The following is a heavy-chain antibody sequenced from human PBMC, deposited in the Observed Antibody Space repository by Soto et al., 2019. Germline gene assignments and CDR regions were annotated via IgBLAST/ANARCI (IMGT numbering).Heavy chain of an antibody. D-gene: IGHD3-3*01. V-gene: IGHV1-18*01. J-gene: IGHJ5*02. CDR3: ARAPSNYDFWGGAPEVWFDP. Sequence: QVPLVQSGAEVKKPGASVKVSCKASGYTFTSYGISWVRQAPGQGLEWMGWISTYNGNTNYAQKLQGRVTMTTDTYTSTAYMELRSLRSDDTAVYYCARAPSNYDFWGGAPEVWFDPWGQGTLVTVSS. CDR1: GYTFTSYG. CDR2: ISTYNGNT.